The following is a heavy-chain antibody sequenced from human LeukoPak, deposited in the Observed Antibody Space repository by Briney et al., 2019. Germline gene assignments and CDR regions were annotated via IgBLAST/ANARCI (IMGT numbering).Heavy chain of an antibody. Sequence: PGRSLRLSCVASGFTFSSYAMHWVRQAPGKGLEWVAVISYDGSNKYYADSVKGRFTISRDNSKNTLYLQMNSLRAEDTAVYYCARDLSIVAGTNDYWGQGTLVTVSS. CDR3: ARDLSIVAGTNDY. CDR1: GFTFSSYA. D-gene: IGHD6-19*01. V-gene: IGHV3-30*04. J-gene: IGHJ4*02. CDR2: ISYDGSNK.